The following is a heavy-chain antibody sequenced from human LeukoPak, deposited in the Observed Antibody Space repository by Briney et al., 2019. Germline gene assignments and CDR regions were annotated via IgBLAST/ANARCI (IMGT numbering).Heavy chain of an antibody. V-gene: IGHV1-46*01. CDR3: ARDNSVGDNAWWFDP. Sequence: ASVKVSCKASGYTFTGYYMHWVRQAPGQGLEWMGLINPTGGSTGYAQNFQGRVTMTRDMSTSTDYMELSSLRSEDTAIYYCARDNSVGDNAWWFDPWGQGTLVTVSS. D-gene: IGHD1-26*01. J-gene: IGHJ5*02. CDR2: INPTGGST. CDR1: GYTFTGYY.